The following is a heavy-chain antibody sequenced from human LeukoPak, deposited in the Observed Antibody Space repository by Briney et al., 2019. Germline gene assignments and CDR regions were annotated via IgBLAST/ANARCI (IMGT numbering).Heavy chain of an antibody. D-gene: IGHD3-10*01. CDR2: INHSGST. CDR3: ARHVAYGSGSYYYYYYYYMDV. Sequence: SETLSLTCAVYGGSFSDYYWSWIRQPPGKGLEWIGEINHSGSTNYNPSLKSRVTISVDTSKNQFSLKLSSVTAADTAVYYCARHVAYGSGSYYYYYYYYMDVWGKGTTVTISS. V-gene: IGHV4-34*01. J-gene: IGHJ6*03. CDR1: GGSFSDYY.